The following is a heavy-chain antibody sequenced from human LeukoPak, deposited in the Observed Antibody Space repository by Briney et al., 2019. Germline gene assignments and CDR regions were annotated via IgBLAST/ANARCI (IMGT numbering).Heavy chain of an antibody. J-gene: IGHJ4*02. D-gene: IGHD3-10*01. V-gene: IGHV3-23*01. CDR2: ISGSGGST. Sequence: GGSLRLSCAASGFTFSSYAMSWVRQAPGKGLEWVSAISGSGGSTYYADSVKGRFTISRDNSKNTLYLQMNSLRAEDTAVYYCAKSRSGYYGSGSPYYFDYWGQGTLVTVSS. CDR3: AKSRSGYYGSGSPYYFDY. CDR1: GFTFSSYA.